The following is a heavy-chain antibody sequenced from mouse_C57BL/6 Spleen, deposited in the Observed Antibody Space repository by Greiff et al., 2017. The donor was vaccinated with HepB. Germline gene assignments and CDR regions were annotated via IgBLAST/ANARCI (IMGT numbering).Heavy chain of an antibody. CDR2: ISDGGSYT. Sequence: EVKLVESGGGLVKPGGSLKLSCAASGFTFSSYAMSWVRQTPEKRLEWVATISDGGSYTYYPDNVKGRFTISRDNAKNNLYLQMSHLKSEDTAMYYCARETAQGGAMDYWGQGTSVTVSS. V-gene: IGHV5-4*01. CDR3: ARETAQGGAMDY. CDR1: GFTFSSYA. D-gene: IGHD3-2*02. J-gene: IGHJ4*01.